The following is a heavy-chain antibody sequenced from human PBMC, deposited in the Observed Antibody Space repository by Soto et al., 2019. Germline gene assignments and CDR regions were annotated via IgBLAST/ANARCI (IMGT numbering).Heavy chain of an antibody. CDR3: ARDFGASRPMYWYDP. Sequence: GASVKVSCKVSGGTFDTYAISWVRQAPGQGLEWMGIINPSGGSTSYAQKFQGRVTMTRDTSTSTVYMELSSLRSEDTAVYYCARDFGASRPMYWYDPWGQGTLVTVSS. V-gene: IGHV1-46*02. CDR2: INPSGGST. CDR1: GGTFDTYA. D-gene: IGHD3-16*01. J-gene: IGHJ5*02.